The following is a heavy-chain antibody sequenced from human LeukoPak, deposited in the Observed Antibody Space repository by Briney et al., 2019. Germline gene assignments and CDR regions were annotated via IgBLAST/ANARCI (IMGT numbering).Heavy chain of an antibody. CDR2: IYYNENT. D-gene: IGHD1-20*01. CDR1: GVSLISTSYY. J-gene: IGHJ4*02. V-gene: IGHV4-39*07. CDR3: ARVTAGRTRDFDS. Sequence: NPSETLSLTCSVSGVSLISTSYYWGWVRQPPGKGPECIGTIYYNENTYYNPSLKSRVTISVDVSNYQFSLKLRSVTAADTAVYYCARVTAGRTRDFDSWGQGTLVTVSS.